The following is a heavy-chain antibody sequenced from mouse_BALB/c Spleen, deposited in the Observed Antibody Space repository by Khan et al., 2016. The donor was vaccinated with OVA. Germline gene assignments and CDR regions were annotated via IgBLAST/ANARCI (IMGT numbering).Heavy chain of an antibody. CDR2: ISSVAYSI. J-gene: IGHJ3*01. Sequence: EVELVESGGGLVQPGGSRKLSCAASGFTFIDYGMAWVRQTPGKGPEWIAFISSVAYSIYYADTVTGRFTISRENAKNPLYLEMSSLGSDDTAMYYCARGGFAYWGQGTLVTVSA. CDR1: GFTFIDYG. CDR3: ARGGFAY. V-gene: IGHV5-15*02.